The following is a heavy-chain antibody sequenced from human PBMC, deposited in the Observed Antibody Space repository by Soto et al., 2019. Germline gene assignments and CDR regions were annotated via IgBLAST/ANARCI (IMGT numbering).Heavy chain of an antibody. CDR3: ARAYGYYFDY. D-gene: IGHD4-17*01. J-gene: IGHJ4*02. CDR1: GGSISSYY. V-gene: IGHV4-59*01. Sequence: PSETLSLTCIVSGGSISSYYWSWIRQPPGKGLEWIGYIYYSGSTNYNPSLKSRVTISVDTSKNQFSLKLSSVTAADTAVYYCARAYGYYFDYWGQGTLVTVSS. CDR2: IYYSGST.